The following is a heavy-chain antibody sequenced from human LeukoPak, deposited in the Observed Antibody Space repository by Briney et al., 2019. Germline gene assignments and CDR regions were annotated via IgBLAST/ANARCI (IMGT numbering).Heavy chain of an antibody. D-gene: IGHD3-10*01. V-gene: IGHV4-59*01. J-gene: IGHJ4*02. CDR3: ARDPNKYGSGRHFDY. Sequence: SETLSLTCTVSGGSISSYYWSWIRQPPGKGLEWIGYIYYSGSTNYNPSLKSQVTISVDTSKNQFSLKLSSVTAADTAVYYCARDPNKYGSGRHFDYWGQGTLVTVSS. CDR1: GGSISSYY. CDR2: IYYSGST.